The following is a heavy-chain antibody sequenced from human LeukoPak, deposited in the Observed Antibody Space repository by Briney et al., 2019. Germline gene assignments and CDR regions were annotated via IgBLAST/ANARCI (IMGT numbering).Heavy chain of an antibody. V-gene: IGHV4-38-2*01. Sequence: SETLSLTCAVSGYSISSGYYWGWIRQPPGKGLEWIGSIYHSGSTYNNPSLKSRVTISVDTSKNQFSLKLSSVTAADTAVYYCARHRTTVTPAYFDYWGQGTLVTVSS. J-gene: IGHJ4*02. CDR3: ARHRTTVTPAYFDY. CDR2: IYHSGST. CDR1: GYSISSGYY. D-gene: IGHD4-11*01.